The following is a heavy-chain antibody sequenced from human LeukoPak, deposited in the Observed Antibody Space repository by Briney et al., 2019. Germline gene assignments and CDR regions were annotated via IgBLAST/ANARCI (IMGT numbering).Heavy chain of an antibody. V-gene: IGHV4-59*01. J-gene: IGHJ6*03. CDR2: IYYSGGT. CDR1: GGSISTYY. Sequence: SGTLCLTCTVSGGSISTYYWSWIRQPSGXGLEWIGDIYYSGGTNSNPSLKRRVTISLEPSNAQSSLRLNSVPAADTVVYYCARDNSGSYIDVWGEGSMVTVSS. CDR3: ARDNSGSYIDV. D-gene: IGHD1-26*01.